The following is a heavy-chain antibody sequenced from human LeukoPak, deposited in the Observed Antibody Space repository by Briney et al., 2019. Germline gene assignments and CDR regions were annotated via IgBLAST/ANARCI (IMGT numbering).Heavy chain of an antibody. V-gene: IGHV1-46*01. D-gene: IGHD6-19*01. Sequence: ASVKVSCKASGYTFTSYYMHWVRQAPGQGLEWMGIINPSGGSTSYAQKFQGRVTMTRDTSTSTVYMELSSLRSEDTAVYYCASSPRIAVAGTGYYYYYMDVWGKGTTVTVSS. J-gene: IGHJ6*03. CDR1: GYTFTSYY. CDR3: ASSPRIAVAGTGYYYYYMDV. CDR2: INPSGGST.